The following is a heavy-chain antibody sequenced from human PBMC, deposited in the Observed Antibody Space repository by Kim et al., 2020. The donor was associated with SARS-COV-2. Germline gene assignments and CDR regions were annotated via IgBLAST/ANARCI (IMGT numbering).Heavy chain of an antibody. D-gene: IGHD3-3*01. CDR3: ARAPAIITIFGVVIMSHHYGMDV. J-gene: IGHJ6*02. V-gene: IGHV7-4-1*02. CDR1: GYTFTSYA. Sequence: ASVKVSCKASGYTFTSYAMNWVRQAPGQGLEWMGWINTNTENPTYAQGFTGRFVFSLDTSVSTAYLQISSLKAEDTAVYYCARAPAIITIFGVVIMSHHYGMDVWGQWTTVTVSS. CDR2: INTNTENP.